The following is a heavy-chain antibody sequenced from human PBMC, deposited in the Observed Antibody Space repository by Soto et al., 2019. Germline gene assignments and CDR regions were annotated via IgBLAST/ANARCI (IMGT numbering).Heavy chain of an antibody. D-gene: IGHD3-3*01. CDR1: GYTFTGYY. J-gene: IGHJ4*02. V-gene: IGHV1-2*02. CDR2: INPNSGGT. CDR3: ARDLSFGVVMIPAY. Sequence: ASVKVSCKASGYTFTGYYMHWVRQAPGQGLEWMGWINPNSGGTNYAQKFQGRVTMTRDTSISTAYMELSRLRSDDTAVYYCARDLSFGVVMIPAYWGQGTLVTVSS.